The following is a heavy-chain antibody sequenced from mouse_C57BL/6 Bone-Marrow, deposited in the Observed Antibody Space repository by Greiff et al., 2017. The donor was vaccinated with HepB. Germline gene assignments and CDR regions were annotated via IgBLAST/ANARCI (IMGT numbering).Heavy chain of an antibody. V-gene: IGHV5-12*01. CDR1: GFTFSGYY. CDR3: ARRTVLYYAMDY. J-gene: IGHJ4*01. CDR2: ISNGGGST. Sequence: EVKVVESGGGLVQPGGSLKLSCAASGFTFSGYYMYWVRQTPEKRLEWVAYISNGGGSTYYPDTVKGRFTISRDNAKNTLYLQMSRLKSEDTAMYYCARRTVLYYAMDYWGQGTSVTVSS.